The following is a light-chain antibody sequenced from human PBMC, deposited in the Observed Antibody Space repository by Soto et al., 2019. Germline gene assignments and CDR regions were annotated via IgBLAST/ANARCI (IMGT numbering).Light chain of an antibody. CDR1: SSDVGGYNY. Sequence: QSVLTQPASVSGSPGQSITISCTGTSSDVGGYNYVSWYQHHPGKAPKLMIFDVSNRPSGVSNRFSGSKSGNTASLTISGLQPEDEADYCSSYTTSNTRQLVFGTGTKVPVL. J-gene: IGLJ1*01. CDR3: SSYTTSNTRQLV. V-gene: IGLV2-14*03. CDR2: DVS.